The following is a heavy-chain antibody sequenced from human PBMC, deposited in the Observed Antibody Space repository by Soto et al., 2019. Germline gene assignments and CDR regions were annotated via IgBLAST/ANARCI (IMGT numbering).Heavy chain of an antibody. J-gene: IGHJ5*02. D-gene: IGHD3-9*01. CDR1: GYSFTSYW. Sequence: GESLKISCKGSGYSFTSYWIGWVRQMPGKGLEWMGIIYPGDSDTRYSPPFQGQVTISADKSISTAYLQWSSLKASDTAMYYCARPHPVRYFDWLLYPNWFDPWGQGTLVTVSS. CDR3: ARPHPVRYFDWLLYPNWFDP. V-gene: IGHV5-51*01. CDR2: IYPGDSDT.